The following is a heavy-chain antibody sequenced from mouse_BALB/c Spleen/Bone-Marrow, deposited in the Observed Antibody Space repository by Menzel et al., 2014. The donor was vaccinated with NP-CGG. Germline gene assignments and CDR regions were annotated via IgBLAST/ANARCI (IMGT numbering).Heavy chain of an antibody. D-gene: IGHD5-1-1*01. CDR2: INPYNDGT. CDR3: ARLDHKYEGY. Sequence: EVKLMESGPELVKPGASVKMSCKASGYTFTSYVMHWVKQKPGQGLGWIGYINPYNDGTKYNEKFKGKATLTSDKSSSTAYMVLSSLTSEDSAVYYCARLDHKYEGYWGQGTTLTVSS. CDR1: GYTFTSYV. V-gene: IGHV1-14*01. J-gene: IGHJ2*01.